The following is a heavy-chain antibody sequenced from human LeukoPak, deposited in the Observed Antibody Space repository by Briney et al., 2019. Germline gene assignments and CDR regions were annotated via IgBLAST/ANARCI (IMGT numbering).Heavy chain of an antibody. Sequence: SETLSLTCAVYGGSFSGYYWSWIRQPPGKGLEWIGEINHSGGTNYNPSLKSRVTISVDTSKNQFSLKLSSVTAADTAVYYCAGGGQYAKEYYFDYWGQGTLVTVSS. V-gene: IGHV4-34*01. CDR3: AGGGQYAKEYYFDY. D-gene: IGHD2-2*01. CDR1: GGSFSGYY. J-gene: IGHJ4*02. CDR2: INHSGGT.